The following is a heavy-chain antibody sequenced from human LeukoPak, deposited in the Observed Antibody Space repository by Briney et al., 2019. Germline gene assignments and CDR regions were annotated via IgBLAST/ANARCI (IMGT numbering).Heavy chain of an antibody. CDR1: GGSFSGYY. V-gene: IGHV4-34*01. J-gene: IGHJ1*01. CDR2: INHSGST. CDR3: ARPGAAIGKGYFQH. Sequence: SETLSLTCAVYGGSFSGYYWSWIRQPPGKGLEWIGEINHSGSTNYNPSLKSRVTISVDTSKNQFSLKLSSVTAADTAVYYCARPGAAIGKGYFQHWGQGTLVTVFS. D-gene: IGHD2-2*02.